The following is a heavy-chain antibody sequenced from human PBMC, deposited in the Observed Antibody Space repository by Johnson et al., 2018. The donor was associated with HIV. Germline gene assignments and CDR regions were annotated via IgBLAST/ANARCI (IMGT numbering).Heavy chain of an antibody. Sequence: MQLVESGGGLVQPGGYLRLSCAASGFTFSSYDMHWVRQATGKGLEWVSAIGTAGDTYYPGSVKGRFTISRENAKNSLYLQMNSLRAGDTAVYYCARDTHGEGAFDIWGQGTMVTVSS. CDR3: ARDTHGEGAFDI. CDR2: IGTAGDT. D-gene: IGHD3-10*01. V-gene: IGHV3-13*01. J-gene: IGHJ3*02. CDR1: GFTFSSYD.